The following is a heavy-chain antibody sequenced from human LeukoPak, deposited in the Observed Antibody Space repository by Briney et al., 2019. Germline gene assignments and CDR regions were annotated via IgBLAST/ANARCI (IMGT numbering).Heavy chain of an antibody. D-gene: IGHD6-13*01. CDR1: GGSFSGYY. CDR2: INHSGST. CDR3: ARGRESIAAAGTTFDY. V-gene: IGHV4-34*01. Sequence: PSETLSLTCAVYGGSFSGYYWSWIRQPPGKGLEWFGEINHSGSTNYNPSLKSRVTISVDTSKNQFSLKLSSVTAADTAVYYCARGRESIAAAGTTFDYWGQGTLVTVSS. J-gene: IGHJ4*02.